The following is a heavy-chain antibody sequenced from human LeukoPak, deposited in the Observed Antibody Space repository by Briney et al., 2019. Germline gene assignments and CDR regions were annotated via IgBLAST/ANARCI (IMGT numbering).Heavy chain of an antibody. V-gene: IGHV3-30*18. J-gene: IGHJ6*02. Sequence: GRSLRLSCAASGFTFSSYGMHWVRQAPGKGLEWVAVISYDGSNKYYADSVKRRFTISRDNSKNTLYLQMNSLRAEDTAVYYCAKETASSSWPHYYYYYYGMDVWGQGTTVTVSS. CDR2: ISYDGSNK. CDR3: AKETASSSWPHYYYYYYGMDV. CDR1: GFTFSSYG. D-gene: IGHD6-13*01.